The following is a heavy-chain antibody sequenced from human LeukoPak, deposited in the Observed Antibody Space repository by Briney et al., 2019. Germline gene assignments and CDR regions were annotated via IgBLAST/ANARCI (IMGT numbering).Heavy chain of an antibody. V-gene: IGHV3-11*04. CDR2: ISSSGSTI. Sequence: KTGGSLRLSCAASGFTFSDYYMSWIRQAPGKGLEWVSYISSSGSTIYYADSVKGRFTISRDNAKNSLYLQMNSLRAEDTAVYYCARDSIPEYCSSSRCREGGFDYWGQGTLVTVSS. D-gene: IGHD2-2*01. CDR1: GFTFSDYY. J-gene: IGHJ4*02. CDR3: ARDSIPEYCSSSRCREGGFDY.